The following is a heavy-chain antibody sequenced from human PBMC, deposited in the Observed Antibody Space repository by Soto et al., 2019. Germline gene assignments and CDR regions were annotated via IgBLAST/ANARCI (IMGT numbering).Heavy chain of an antibody. CDR2: INPHGGST. CDR3: ARSSGGNFGIIIEGSNWFAP. V-gene: IGHV1-18*01. CDR1: GGTCSSYA. Sequence: ASVKVCCKASGGTCSSYAISCVRQAPGQGLEWMGVINPHGGSTAYTQKFKGRVTLTRDTPASTVYMEVRSLTSEDTAMYYCARSSGGNFGIIIEGSNWFAPWGQGTLVTVAS. D-gene: IGHD1-26*01. J-gene: IGHJ5*02.